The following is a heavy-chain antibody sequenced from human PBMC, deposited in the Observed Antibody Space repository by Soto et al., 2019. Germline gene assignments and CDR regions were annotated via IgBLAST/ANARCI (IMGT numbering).Heavy chain of an antibody. CDR3: ARDPGSGYDSGDY. J-gene: IGHJ4*02. CDR2: IWYDGSNK. V-gene: IGHV3-33*01. CDR1: GFTFSSYG. D-gene: IGHD5-12*01. Sequence: GGSLRLSCAASGFTFSSYGMHWVRQAPGKGLEWVAVIWYDGSNKYYADSVKGRFTISRDNSKNTLYLQMNSLRAEDTAVYYCARDPGSGYDSGDYWGQGTLVTVSS.